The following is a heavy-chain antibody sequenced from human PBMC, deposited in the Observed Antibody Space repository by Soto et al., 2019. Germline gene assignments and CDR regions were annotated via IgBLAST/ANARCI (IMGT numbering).Heavy chain of an antibody. D-gene: IGHD3-22*01. CDR2: IYYSGNT. Sequence: SETLSLTCTVSGGSISSGGYYWSWIRQPPGKGLEWIGYIYYSGNTNYNPSLKSRVTISVDTSKNQFSLKLSSVTAADTAVYYCARHPGYYDSSGTVWGQGTLVTVSS. J-gene: IGHJ4*02. V-gene: IGHV4-61*08. CDR1: GGSISSGGYY. CDR3: ARHPGYYDSSGTV.